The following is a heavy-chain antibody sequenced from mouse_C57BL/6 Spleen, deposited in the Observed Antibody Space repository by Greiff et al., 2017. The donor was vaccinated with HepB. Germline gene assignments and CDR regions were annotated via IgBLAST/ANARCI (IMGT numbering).Heavy chain of an antibody. Sequence: SGAELVRPGTSVKVSCTASGYAFTNYLIAWVQQRPGQGLEWIGVINPGSGGTNYNEKFKGKATLTADKSSSTAYMQLSSLTSEDSAVYFGARGDDYDGLDYWGQGTTLTVSS. CDR2: INPGSGGT. CDR3: ARGDDYDGLDY. D-gene: IGHD2-4*01. J-gene: IGHJ2*01. V-gene: IGHV1-54*01. CDR1: GYAFTNYL.